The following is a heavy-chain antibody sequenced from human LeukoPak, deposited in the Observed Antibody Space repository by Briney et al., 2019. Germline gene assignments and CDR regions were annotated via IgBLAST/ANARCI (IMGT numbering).Heavy chain of an antibody. Sequence: PSETLSLTCTVSGGSISSYYWSWIRQPAGKGLGWIGRIYTSGSTNYNPSLKSRVTMSVDTSKNQFSLKLSSVTAADTAVYYCARDGITPDYWGQGTLVTVSS. CDR1: GGSISSYY. CDR2: IYTSGST. CDR3: ARDGITPDY. V-gene: IGHV4-4*07. D-gene: IGHD3-10*01. J-gene: IGHJ4*02.